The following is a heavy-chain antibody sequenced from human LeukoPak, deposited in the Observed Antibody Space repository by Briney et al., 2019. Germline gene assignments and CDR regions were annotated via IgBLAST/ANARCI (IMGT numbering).Heavy chain of an antibody. Sequence: GGSLRLSCAASGSTFSGYWMSWVRQAPGKGLEWVANIKQDGSEKYYVDSVKGRFTISRDNAKNSLYLQMNSLRAEDTAVCYCGPGARHGYWGQGTLVTVSS. CDR2: IKQDGSEK. CDR3: GPGARHGY. CDR1: GSTFSGYW. J-gene: IGHJ4*02. D-gene: IGHD6-6*01. V-gene: IGHV3-7*01.